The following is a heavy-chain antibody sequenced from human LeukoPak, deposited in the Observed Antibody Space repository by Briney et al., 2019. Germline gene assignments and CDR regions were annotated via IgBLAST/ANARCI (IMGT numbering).Heavy chain of an antibody. CDR3: ARVPLLEARGGSYFYFDY. J-gene: IGHJ4*02. CDR1: GFTFSSYA. Sequence: GGSLRLSCSASGFTFSSYAMHWVRQAPGKGLEYVSAISSNGGSTYYANSVKGRFTISRDNSKNTLYLQMGSLRAEDMAVYYCARVPLLEARGGSYFYFDYWGQGTLVTVSS. CDR2: ISSNGGST. D-gene: IGHD1-26*01. V-gene: IGHV3-64*01.